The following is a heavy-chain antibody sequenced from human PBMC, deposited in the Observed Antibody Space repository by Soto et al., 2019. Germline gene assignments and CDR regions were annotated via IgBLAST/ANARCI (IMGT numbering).Heavy chain of an antibody. CDR2: INAGNGNT. J-gene: IGHJ4*02. CDR1: GYTFTSYA. CDR3: ARXRYDFWSGYYNIGYFDY. Sequence: ASVQVSCKASGYTFTSYAMHWVRQAPGQRLEWMGWINAGNGNTKYSQKFQGRVTITRDTSASTAYMELSSLRSEDTAVYYCARXRYDFWSGYYNIGYFDYWGQGTLVTVSS. V-gene: IGHV1-3*01. D-gene: IGHD3-3*01.